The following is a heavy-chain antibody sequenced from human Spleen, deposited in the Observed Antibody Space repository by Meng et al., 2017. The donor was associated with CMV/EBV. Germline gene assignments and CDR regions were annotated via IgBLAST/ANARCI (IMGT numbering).Heavy chain of an antibody. J-gene: IGHJ4*02. CDR2: INPNSGGT. CDR3: ARRGTDFWSGYSFDY. Sequence: ASVKVSCKASGGTFSSYAISWVRQAPGQGLEWMGWINPNSGGTKSAQKFQGRVTMTRDTSISTAYMELSRLRSDDTAVYYCARRGTDFWSGYSFDYWGQGTLVTVSS. V-gene: IGHV1-2*02. CDR1: GGTFSSYA. D-gene: IGHD3-3*01.